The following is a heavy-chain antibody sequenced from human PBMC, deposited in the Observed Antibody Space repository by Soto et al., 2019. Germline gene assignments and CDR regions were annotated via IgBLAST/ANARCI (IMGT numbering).Heavy chain of an antibody. J-gene: IGHJ6*02. CDR2: IRSKANNYAT. CDR1: GFTFSGSA. Sequence: EVQLVESGGGLVQPGGSLKLSCAASGFTFSGSAVHWVRQASGKGLEWVGRIRSKANNYATAYAASVQGRFTIFRDDLKNTAYRQMNSLKTEDTAVYYCTNPQVYYGMDVWGQGTTVTVSS. V-gene: IGHV3-73*02. CDR3: TNPQVYYGMDV.